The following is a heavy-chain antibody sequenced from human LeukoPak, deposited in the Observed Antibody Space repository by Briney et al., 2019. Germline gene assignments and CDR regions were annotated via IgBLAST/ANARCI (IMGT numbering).Heavy chain of an antibody. D-gene: IGHD2-2*01. V-gene: IGHV4-34*01. J-gene: IGHJ6*03. CDR2: INHSGST. CDR3: ARGRVVPAARYLVNYYYYMDV. Sequence: SETLSLTCAVYGGSFSGYYWSWIRQPPGKGREWIGEINHSGSTNYNPSLKSRVTISVDTSKNQFSLKLSSVAAADTAVYYCARGRVVPAARYLVNYYYYMDVWGKGPTVTVSS. CDR1: GGSFSGYY.